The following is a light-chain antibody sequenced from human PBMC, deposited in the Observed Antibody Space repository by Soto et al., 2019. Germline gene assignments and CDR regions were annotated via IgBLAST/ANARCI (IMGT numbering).Light chain of an antibody. CDR2: GAS. CDR3: QQYDNRPHT. V-gene: IGKV3-15*01. CDR1: QNLSRN. J-gene: IGKJ2*01. Sequence: EMVMTQSPATLSVSPGERATLSCRASQNLSRNLDWYQQQPGQAPSRLIYGASTRATGIPARFSGSGSGTAFTLTISSLPSEAFAAYYCQQYDNRPHTFGQGTKLEIK.